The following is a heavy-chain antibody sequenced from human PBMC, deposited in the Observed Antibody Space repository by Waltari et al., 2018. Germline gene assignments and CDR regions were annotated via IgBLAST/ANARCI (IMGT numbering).Heavy chain of an antibody. Sequence: QVQLVESGGGVVQPGGSLRLSCSASGFPFRSFGMDWVRQAPGKGLEWVAFIRYDGSNKYYADSVKGRFTISRDNSKNTLYLQMNSLRAEDTAVYYCAKDYYYDSSGYYSYFDYWGQGTLVTVSS. CDR1: GFPFRSFG. CDR3: AKDYYYDSSGYYSYFDY. V-gene: IGHV3-30*02. CDR2: IRYDGSNK. D-gene: IGHD3-22*01. J-gene: IGHJ4*02.